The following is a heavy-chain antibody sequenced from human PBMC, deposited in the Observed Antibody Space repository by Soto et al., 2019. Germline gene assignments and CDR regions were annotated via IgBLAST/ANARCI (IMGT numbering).Heavy chain of an antibody. D-gene: IGHD3-22*01. J-gene: IGHJ4*02. CDR1: GFTFSTYW. Sequence: PGGSLRLSCAASGFTFSTYWMSWVRQAPGKGLEWVANIKQDGSEKYYADSVKGRFTISRDNAKNSLYLQMNSLRAEDTAVYYCARDYVYDSSGYAYWGQGTQVTVSS. CDR3: ARDYVYDSSGYAY. CDR2: IKQDGSEK. V-gene: IGHV3-7*05.